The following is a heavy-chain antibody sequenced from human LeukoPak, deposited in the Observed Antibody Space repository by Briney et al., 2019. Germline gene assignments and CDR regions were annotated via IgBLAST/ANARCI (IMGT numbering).Heavy chain of an antibody. Sequence: SETLSLTCTVSGGSISSGGYYWSWIRQPPGKGLEWIGYIYYSGSTNYNPSLKSRVTISVDTSKNQFSLKLSSVTAADTAVYYCARAVNVVYYDSWSGYYPPNWFDPWGQGTLVTVSS. CDR1: GGSISSGGYY. J-gene: IGHJ5*02. CDR2: IYYSGST. CDR3: ARAVNVVYYDSWSGYYPPNWFDP. D-gene: IGHD3-3*01. V-gene: IGHV4-61*08.